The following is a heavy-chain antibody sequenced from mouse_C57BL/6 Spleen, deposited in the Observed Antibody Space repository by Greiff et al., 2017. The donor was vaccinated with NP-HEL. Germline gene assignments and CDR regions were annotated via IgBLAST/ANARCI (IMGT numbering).Heavy chain of an antibody. CDR1: GFNIKDDY. Sequence: VQLQQSGAELVRPGASVKLSCTASGFNIKDDYMHWVKQRPEQGLEWIGWIDPENGDTEYASKFQGKATITADTSSNTAYLQLSSLTSEDTAVYYCTSLIYDGYYRYFYVWGTGTTVTVSS. J-gene: IGHJ1*03. V-gene: IGHV14-4*01. CDR3: TSLIYDGYYRYFYV. D-gene: IGHD2-3*01. CDR2: IDPENGDT.